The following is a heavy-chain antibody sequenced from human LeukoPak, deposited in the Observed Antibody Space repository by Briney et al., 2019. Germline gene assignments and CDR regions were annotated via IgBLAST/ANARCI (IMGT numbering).Heavy chain of an antibody. CDR1: GASLRGSY. CDR2: IDHSVST. CDR3: ARGGNGWYFDL. J-gene: IGHJ2*01. V-gene: IGHV4-34*01. Sequence: SETLSLTCAVQGASLRGSYWSWIRQPPGKGLQWIGQIDHSVSTHSIPSLKSRVTISLDTSQSQVSLKVNSVTAAETAVYFCARGGNGWYFDLWGRGTLVTVSS. D-gene: IGHD1-14*01.